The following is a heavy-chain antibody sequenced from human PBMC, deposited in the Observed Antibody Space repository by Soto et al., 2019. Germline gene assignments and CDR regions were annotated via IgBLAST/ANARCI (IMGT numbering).Heavy chain of an antibody. J-gene: IGHJ4*02. V-gene: IGHV3-23*01. Sequence: EVQLLESGGGLVQPGGSLRLSCAASGFTFSHYSMAWVRQTPEKGLEWVSGMSISGEKTFYADFVKGRFTVSRDSPKNTVYHQMNTLRAEDTAIYYCTRWDGFADLWGQGTLVTVSS. CDR3: TRWDGFADL. CDR1: GFTFSHYS. CDR2: MSISGEKT. D-gene: IGHD1-26*01.